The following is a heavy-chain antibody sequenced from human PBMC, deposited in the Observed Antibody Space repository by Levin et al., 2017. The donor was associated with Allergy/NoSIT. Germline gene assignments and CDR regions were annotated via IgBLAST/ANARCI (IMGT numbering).Heavy chain of an antibody. V-gene: IGHV3-64D*06. CDR3: VKPRLLHGSGWVDAFDI. CDR2: ITTNGGQT. CDR1: GFTFNTYV. D-gene: IGHD6-19*01. Sequence: QPGGSLRLSCSASGFTFNTYVMHWVRQAPGKGLQYVSAITTNGGQTYYADSVKGRFSISRDNSKNMVCLQLSSLRPEDTAVYYCVKPRLLHGSGWVDAFDIWGQGTRVTVSS. J-gene: IGHJ3*02.